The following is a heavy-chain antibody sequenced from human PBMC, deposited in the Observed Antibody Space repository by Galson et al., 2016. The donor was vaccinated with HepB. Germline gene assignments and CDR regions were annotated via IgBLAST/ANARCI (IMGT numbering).Heavy chain of an antibody. D-gene: IGHD2-2*01. Sequence: SETLSLTCAVSGGSISSSNWWSWVRQPPGKGLEWIGEIYHSGSTSYKPSLKSRVTISVDKSKNHFSLKLSSVTAADTAVYYCAILIRSIVVVPAKGGYGLDVWGQGTTVTVSS. CDR1: GGSISSSNW. V-gene: IGHV4-4*02. CDR3: AILIRSIVVVPAKGGYGLDV. J-gene: IGHJ6*02. CDR2: IYHSGST.